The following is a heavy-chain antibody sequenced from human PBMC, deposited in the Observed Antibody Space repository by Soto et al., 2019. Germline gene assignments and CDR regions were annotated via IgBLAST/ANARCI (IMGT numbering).Heavy chain of an antibody. CDR1: GGSISNYY. CDR2: IYYSGST. J-gene: IGHJ6*03. CDR3: ASQHSGYDLYYYCYYMDV. D-gene: IGHD5-12*01. V-gene: IGHV4-59*08. Sequence: SETLSLTCTVSGGSISNYYWSLIRQPQGKGLEWIGYIYYSGSTNYNPSLKSRVTISVDTSKNQFSLKLSSVTAADTAVYYCASQHSGYDLYYYCYYMDVWGKGTTVTVSS.